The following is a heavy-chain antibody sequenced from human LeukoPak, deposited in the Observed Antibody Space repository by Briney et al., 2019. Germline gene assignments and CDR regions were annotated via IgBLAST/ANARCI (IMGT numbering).Heavy chain of an antibody. J-gene: IGHJ4*02. D-gene: IGHD2-21*02. V-gene: IGHV3-30*04. CDR2: ISYDGSNK. CDR1: GFTFSSYA. CDR3: ARESYCGGDCSDY. Sequence: PGRSLRLSCAASGFTFSSYAMHWVRQAPGKGLEWVAVISYDGSNKYYADSVKGRFTISRDNSTNTLYLQMNSLRAEDTAVYYCARESYCGGDCSDYWGQGTLVTVSS.